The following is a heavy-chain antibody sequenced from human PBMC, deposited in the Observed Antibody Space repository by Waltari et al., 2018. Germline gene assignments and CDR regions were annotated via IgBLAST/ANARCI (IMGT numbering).Heavy chain of an antibody. J-gene: IGHJ5*02. CDR1: GGTFSSYA. CDR2: IIPIFGTA. CDR3: ARDRGYYYDSSGYYPNWFDP. D-gene: IGHD3-22*01. Sequence: QVQLVQSGAEVKKPGSSVKVSCKASGGTFSSYAISWVRQAPGQGLEWMGGIIPIFGTANYGQKFQGRVTITADESTSTAYMELSSLRSEDTAVYYCARDRGYYYDSSGYYPNWFDPWGQGTLVTVSS. V-gene: IGHV1-69*01.